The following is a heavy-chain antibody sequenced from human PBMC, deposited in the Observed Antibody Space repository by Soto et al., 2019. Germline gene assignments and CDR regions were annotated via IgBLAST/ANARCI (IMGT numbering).Heavy chain of an antibody. V-gene: IGHV1-69*01. D-gene: IGHD3-10*01. J-gene: IGHJ4*02. Sequence: QVQMVQSGAEVKKPGSSARVSCKVSGGTFSRHSISWVRQAPGQGLEWMGGIIPIFDATQYAQKFHGRLTITADESTTTFHMDLSGLRPEDTAIYSCARDLTSVRGSWGQGTLVTVS. CDR2: IIPIFDAT. CDR1: GGTFSRHS. CDR3: ARDLTSVRGS.